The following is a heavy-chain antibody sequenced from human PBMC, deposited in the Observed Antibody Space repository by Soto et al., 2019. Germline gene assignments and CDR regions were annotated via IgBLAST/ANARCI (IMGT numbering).Heavy chain of an antibody. CDR3: ARDRAAMVDYFDY. Sequence: GGSLRLSXAASGFTSSSYEMNWVRQAPGKGLEWVSYISSSGSTIYYADSVKGRFTISRDNAKNSLYLQMNSLRAEDTAVYYCARDRAAMVDYFDYWGQGTLVTVSS. CDR2: ISSSGSTI. J-gene: IGHJ4*02. V-gene: IGHV3-48*03. D-gene: IGHD5-18*01. CDR1: GFTSSSYE.